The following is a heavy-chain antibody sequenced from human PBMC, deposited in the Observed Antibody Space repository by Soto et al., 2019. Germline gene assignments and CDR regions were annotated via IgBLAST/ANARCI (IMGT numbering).Heavy chain of an antibody. V-gene: IGHV3-74*01. D-gene: IGHD6-13*01. CDR3: ARGHIAAAGYYFDY. CDR2: INSDGSST. Sequence: GGSLRLSSTASGFTFSSYWMHWVRQAPGKGLVWVSRINSDGSSTSYADSVKGRFTISRDNAKNTLYLQMNSLRAEDTAVYYCARGHIAAAGYYFDYWGQGTLVTVSS. CDR1: GFTFSSYW. J-gene: IGHJ4*02.